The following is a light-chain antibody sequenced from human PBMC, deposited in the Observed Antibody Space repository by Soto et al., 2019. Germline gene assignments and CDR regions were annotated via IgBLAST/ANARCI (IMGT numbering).Light chain of an antibody. CDR3: QHRGRWPRT. CDR1: QRVNDY. V-gene: IGKV3-11*01. Sequence: EIVLTQSPATLSLSPGERATLSCRASQRVNDYLAWYQQKPGQAPRLLIYGASNMATGIPLRFSGSGSGTDFPLTISSLEPEDFAVYYCQHRGRWPRTFGQGTKLEIK. J-gene: IGKJ2*01. CDR2: GAS.